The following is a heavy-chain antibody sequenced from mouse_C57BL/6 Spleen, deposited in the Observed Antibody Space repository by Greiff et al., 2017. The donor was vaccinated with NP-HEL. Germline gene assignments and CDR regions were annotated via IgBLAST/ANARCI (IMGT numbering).Heavy chain of an antibody. D-gene: IGHD4-1*01. Sequence: EVNVVESGGDLVKPGGSLKLSCAASGFTFSSYGMSWVRQTPDKRLEWVATISSGGSYTYYPDSVKGRFTISRDNAKNTLYLQMSSLKSEDTAMYYCARHVDWDLAYWGQGTLVTVSA. CDR2: ISSGGSYT. CDR1: GFTFSSYG. CDR3: ARHVDWDLAY. J-gene: IGHJ3*01. V-gene: IGHV5-6*01.